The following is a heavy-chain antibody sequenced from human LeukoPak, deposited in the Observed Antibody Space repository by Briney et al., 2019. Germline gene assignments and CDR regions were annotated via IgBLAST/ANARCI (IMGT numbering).Heavy chain of an antibody. Sequence: GGSLRLSCEASGFIFNNYAMSWVRQAPGKGLEWVSAISGSGGNTYYADSVKGRFTISRDNSKSTLYLVMSSLRAEDTAVYYCAKRMAASNDAFDIWGQGTMVTVSS. CDR2: ISGSGGNT. D-gene: IGHD6-13*01. J-gene: IGHJ3*02. CDR3: AKRMAASNDAFDI. CDR1: GFIFNNYA. V-gene: IGHV3-23*01.